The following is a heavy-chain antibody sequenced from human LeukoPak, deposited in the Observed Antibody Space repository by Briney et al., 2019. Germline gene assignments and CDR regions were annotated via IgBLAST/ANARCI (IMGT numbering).Heavy chain of an antibody. J-gene: IGHJ5*02. Sequence: KPSETLSLTCAVYGGSFSGYYWSWIRQPPGKGLEWIGEINHSGSTNYNPSLKSRVTISVDTSKNQFSLKLSSVTAADTAVYYCARLLYYYGSGSLGWFDPWGQGTLVTVSS. V-gene: IGHV4-34*01. CDR3: ARLLYYYGSGSLGWFDP. D-gene: IGHD3-10*01. CDR1: GGSFSGYY. CDR2: INHSGST.